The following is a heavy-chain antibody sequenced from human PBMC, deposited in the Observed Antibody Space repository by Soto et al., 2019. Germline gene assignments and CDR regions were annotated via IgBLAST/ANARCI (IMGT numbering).Heavy chain of an antibody. J-gene: IGHJ6*02. D-gene: IGHD4-17*01. V-gene: IGHV4-30-2*01. CDR2: TYHSGST. Sequence: QLQLQESGSGLVKPSQTLSLTCAVSGGSISSGAYSWSWIRQPPGKGLEWIAYTYHSGSTYYNPSLKSRVTISVDRSKNQFSLKLSSVTAADTAVYYCARAHYGDYGYGMDVWGQGTTVTVSS. CDR3: ARAHYGDYGYGMDV. CDR1: GGSISSGAYS.